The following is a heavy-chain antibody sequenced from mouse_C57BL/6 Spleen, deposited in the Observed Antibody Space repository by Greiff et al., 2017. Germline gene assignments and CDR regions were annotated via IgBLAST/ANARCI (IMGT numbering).Heavy chain of an antibody. CDR2: IHPNSGST. Sequence: QVQLQQPGAELVKPGASVKLSCKASGYTFTSYWMHWVKQRPGQGLEWIGMIHPNSGSTNYNEKFKSKATLTVDKSSSTAYMQLSSLTSEDSAVYYCARPLYYGKEGVLDYWGQGTTLTVSS. V-gene: IGHV1-64*01. CDR3: ARPLYYGKEGVLDY. J-gene: IGHJ2*01. CDR1: GYTFTSYW. D-gene: IGHD2-1*01.